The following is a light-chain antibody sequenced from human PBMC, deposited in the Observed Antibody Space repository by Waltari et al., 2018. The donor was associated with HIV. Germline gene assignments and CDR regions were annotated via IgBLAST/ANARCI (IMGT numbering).Light chain of an antibody. Sequence: QSLLTQPPSVSGAPRQSVTISCSGTSTNIGHNAVNWYQQLPGQPPRLLIYYDTLVPSGVSARFSGSRSDTSSSLAISGLQSEDEADYYCATWDDTLNALVFGGGTRLTVL. CDR2: YDT. V-gene: IGLV1-36*01. J-gene: IGLJ2*01. CDR3: ATWDDTLNALV. CDR1: STNIGHNA.